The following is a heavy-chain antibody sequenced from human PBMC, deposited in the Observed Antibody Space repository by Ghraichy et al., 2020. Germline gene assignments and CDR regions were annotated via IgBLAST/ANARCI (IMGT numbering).Heavy chain of an antibody. CDR3: ARDRIRYCSGGSCHLGADY. CDR1: GYTFTSYG. Sequence: ASVKVSCKASGYTFTSYGINWVRQAPGQGLEWMGWISAYSGNTNYAQKLQGRVTMTTDTSTSTAYMELRSLRSDDTAVYYCARDRIRYCSGGSCHLGADYWGQGTLVTVSS. V-gene: IGHV1-18*01. J-gene: IGHJ4*02. CDR2: ISAYSGNT. D-gene: IGHD2-15*01.